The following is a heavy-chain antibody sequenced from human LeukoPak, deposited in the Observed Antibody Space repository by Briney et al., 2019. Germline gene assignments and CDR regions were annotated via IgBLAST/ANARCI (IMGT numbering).Heavy chain of an antibody. V-gene: IGHV3-53*01. J-gene: IGHJ4*02. CDR3: TRSGYRHPYHFES. CDR2: IYSGGAT. D-gene: IGHD3-22*01. CDR1: GFTASSNY. Sequence: GGSLRLSCAASGFTASSNYMSWVRQAPGKGLEWVSVIYSGGATYYTDSVKGRFTISRDNSKNTLYLQMNSLRADDTAIYYCTRSGYRHPYHFESWGQGTLVIVSS.